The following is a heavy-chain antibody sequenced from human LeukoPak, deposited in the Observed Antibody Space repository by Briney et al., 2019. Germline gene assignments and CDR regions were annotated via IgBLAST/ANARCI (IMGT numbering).Heavy chain of an antibody. V-gene: IGHV4-34*01. Sequence: SETLSLTCAVYGGSFSGYYWSWIRQPPGKGLEWIGEINHSGSTNYNPSLKSRVTISVDTSKNQFSLKLSSVTAADTAVYYCARSPAYDFWSGYYLDYWGQGTLVTVSS. CDR3: ARSPAYDFWSGYYLDY. CDR1: GGSFSGYY. CDR2: INHSGST. D-gene: IGHD3-3*01. J-gene: IGHJ4*02.